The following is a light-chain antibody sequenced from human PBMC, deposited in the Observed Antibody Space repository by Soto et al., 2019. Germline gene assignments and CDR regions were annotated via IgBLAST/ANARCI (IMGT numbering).Light chain of an antibody. J-gene: IGKJ1*01. CDR3: LQDYNYPRT. CDR1: QGIRNH. V-gene: IGKV1-6*01. Sequence: AIQMTQSPSSLSASVGDGVSITCRASQGIRNHLGWYQQKPGKAPKLLIYGASSVQSGVTSRFSVSGSGTDFTLTISSLQPEDFATYYCLQDYNYPRTFGQGTKVEVK. CDR2: GAS.